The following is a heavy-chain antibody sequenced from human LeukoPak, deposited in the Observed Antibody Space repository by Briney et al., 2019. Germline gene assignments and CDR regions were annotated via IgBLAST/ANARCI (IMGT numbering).Heavy chain of an antibody. V-gene: IGHV1-8*01. D-gene: IGHD3-22*01. CDR2: MNPNTGKT. Sequence: ASVKVSCKASGYTSTNFDINWVRQATGQGFEWMGWMNPNTGKTGYRQEFQGRVTMTTNTSINTAYMELSGLRAEDTAVYYCARNYDSSGYTTFGYWGRGTLVTVSS. CDR3: ARNYDSSGYTTFGY. J-gene: IGHJ4*02. CDR1: GYTSTNFD.